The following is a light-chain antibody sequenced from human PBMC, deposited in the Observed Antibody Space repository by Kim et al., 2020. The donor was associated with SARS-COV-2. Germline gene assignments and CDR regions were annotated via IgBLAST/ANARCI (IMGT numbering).Light chain of an antibody. CDR1: NIGSKS. CDR2: YDS. V-gene: IGLV3-21*04. CDR3: QVWDSSSDHYL. Sequence: SYELTQPPSASVAPGKTARITCGGNNIGSKSVHWYQQKPGQAPVLVIYYDSDRPSGIPERFSGSNSGNTATLTISRVEAGDEADYYCQVWDSSSDHYLFGTGTKVTVL. J-gene: IGLJ1*01.